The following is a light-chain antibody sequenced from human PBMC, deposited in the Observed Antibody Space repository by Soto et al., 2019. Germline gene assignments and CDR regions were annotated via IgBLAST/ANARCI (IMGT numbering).Light chain of an antibody. CDR1: SSDVGGYDY. J-gene: IGLJ2*01. Sequence: QSALTQPASVSGSPGQSITLSCTGTSSDVGGYDYVSWYQHHPGKAPKLMIYEVSNRPSGISNRFSGSKSGNTASLTISGLQVEDEADYYCSSNTTTSTQVFGGGTQLTVL. CDR2: EVS. V-gene: IGLV2-14*01. CDR3: SSNTTTSTQV.